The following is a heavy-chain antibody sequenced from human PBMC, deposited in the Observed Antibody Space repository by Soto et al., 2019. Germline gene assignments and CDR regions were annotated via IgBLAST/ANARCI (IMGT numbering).Heavy chain of an antibody. CDR1: DDSSSSYK. Sequence: ETLSLTCTVSDDSSSSYKWSWIRQPPGRRLEWIGYIDSSGGTSYNPSLQSRVTISVDTSTKQFSLKLRSVTAADTAVYHCARLRGLREVSPYFDYWGQGLLVTVSS. CDR2: IDSSGGT. J-gene: IGHJ4*02. CDR3: ARLRGLREVSPYFDY. D-gene: IGHD1-26*01. V-gene: IGHV4-59*08.